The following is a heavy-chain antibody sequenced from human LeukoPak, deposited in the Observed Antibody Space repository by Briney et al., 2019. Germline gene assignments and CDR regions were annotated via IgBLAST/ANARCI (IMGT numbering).Heavy chain of an antibody. CDR3: ARDMTVLRFLEWSSPDY. D-gene: IGHD3-3*01. CDR2: ISAYNGNT. V-gene: IGHV1-18*01. J-gene: IGHJ4*02. Sequence: ASVKVSCKASGYTFTSYGISWVRQAPGQGLEWMGWISAYNGNTNYAQKLQGRVTMTTDTSTSTAYMELRSLRSDDTAVYYCARDMTVLRFLEWSSPDYWGQGTLVTVSS. CDR1: GYTFTSYG.